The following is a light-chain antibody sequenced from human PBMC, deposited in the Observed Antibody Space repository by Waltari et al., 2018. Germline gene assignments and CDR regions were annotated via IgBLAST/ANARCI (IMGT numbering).Light chain of an antibody. CDR3: QTWGTGIHVV. CDR1: RGSRSYP. V-gene: IGLV4-69*01. J-gene: IGLJ2*01. CDR2: VNSDGSH. Sequence: QLVLTQSPSASPSLGASVNPPCILRRGSRSYPIARLRPQSEKGPRYLMKVNSDGSHTKGDGIPDRFSGSSSGAERYLTISSLQSEDEGDYYCQTWGTGIHVVFGGGTKLTVL.